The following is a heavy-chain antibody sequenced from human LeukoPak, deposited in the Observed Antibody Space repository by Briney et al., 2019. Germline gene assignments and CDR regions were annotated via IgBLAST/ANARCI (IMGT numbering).Heavy chain of an antibody. V-gene: IGHV5-51*01. Sequence: GESLKISCKGSGYTFTTYWIGWVRQLPGKGLEWMGIIYPGDSETRYSPSFQGQVTISVDKSISTAYLQWSRPQASDTAIYYCAKRSTVTRYAFDIWGQGTMVTVSS. CDR3: AKRSTVTRYAFDI. CDR2: IYPGDSET. D-gene: IGHD4-23*01. CDR1: GYTFTTYW. J-gene: IGHJ3*02.